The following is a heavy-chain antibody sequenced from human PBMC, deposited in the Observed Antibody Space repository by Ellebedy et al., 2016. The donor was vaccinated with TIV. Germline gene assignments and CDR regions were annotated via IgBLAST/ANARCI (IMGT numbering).Heavy chain of an antibody. CDR3: ARPKHTDSGWYGGNWFDP. CDR1: GYSFTSYY. Sequence: AASVQVSCKASGYSFTSYYMHWVRQAPGQGLEWMGIINPSGGSTNYAQKFRGRVTMTRDTSTSTVYMELSSLRSEDTAIYYCARPKHTDSGWYGGNWFDPWGQGTLVTVSS. CDR2: INPSGGST. J-gene: IGHJ5*02. D-gene: IGHD6-19*01. V-gene: IGHV1-46*01.